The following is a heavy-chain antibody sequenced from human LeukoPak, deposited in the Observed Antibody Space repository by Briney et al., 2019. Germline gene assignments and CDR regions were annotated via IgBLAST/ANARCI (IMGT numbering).Heavy chain of an antibody. D-gene: IGHD5-18*01. V-gene: IGHV4-59*01. CDR2: IYYSGST. CDR1: GGSISSYY. J-gene: IGHJ6*02. Sequence: SETLSLSSTVSGGSISSYYWSWIRQPPGKGLEWIGYIYYSGSTNYNPSLKSRVTISVDTSKNQFSLKLSSVTAADTAVYYCARVPVGYRRLTWYYGMDVWGQGTTVTVSS. CDR3: ARVPVGYRRLTWYYGMDV.